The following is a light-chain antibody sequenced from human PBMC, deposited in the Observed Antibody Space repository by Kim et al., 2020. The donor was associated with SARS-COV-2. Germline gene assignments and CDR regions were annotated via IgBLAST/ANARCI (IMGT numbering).Light chain of an antibody. CDR1: QSIRTY. CDR3: QQTYGPPPT. V-gene: IGKV1-39*01. Sequence: DIQMTQSPSSLSASVGDRVTITCQASQSIRTYLNWYQQKPGKAPKLLISGASTLQSGVPSRFSGSGSGTDFTFTISSLQLGDFATYYCQQTYGPPPTLGLGTKLEIK. CDR2: GAS. J-gene: IGKJ2*01.